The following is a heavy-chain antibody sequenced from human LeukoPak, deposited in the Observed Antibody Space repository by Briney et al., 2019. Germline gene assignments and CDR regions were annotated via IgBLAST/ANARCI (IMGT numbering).Heavy chain of an antibody. D-gene: IGHD3-16*01. V-gene: IGHV4-4*09. CDR1: GGSISSYY. J-gene: IGHJ5*02. CDR2: NHTSGST. Sequence: ASETLSLTCTVSGGSISSYYWSWIRQPPGKGLEWIGYNHTSGSTNYNPSLKSRVTISVDTSKNQFSLKLSSVTAADTAVYYCARRRTLGVSGGCCWFDPWGQGTLVTVSS. CDR3: ARRRTLGVSGGCCWFDP.